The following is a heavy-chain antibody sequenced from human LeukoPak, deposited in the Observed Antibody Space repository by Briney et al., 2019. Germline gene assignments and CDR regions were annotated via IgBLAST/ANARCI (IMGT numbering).Heavy chain of an antibody. CDR3: ARVTSGTPDWFDP. Sequence: SETLSLTCAVYGGSFSGYHWSWIRQPPGKGLEWIGEINHSGSTNYNPSLKSRVTISVDTSKNQFSLKLSSVTAADTAVYYCARVTSGTPDWFDPWGQGTLVTVSS. V-gene: IGHV4-34*01. CDR1: GGSFSGYH. CDR2: INHSGST. J-gene: IGHJ5*02. D-gene: IGHD6-13*01.